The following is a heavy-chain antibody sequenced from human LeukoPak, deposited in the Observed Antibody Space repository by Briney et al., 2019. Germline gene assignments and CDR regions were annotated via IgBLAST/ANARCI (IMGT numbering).Heavy chain of an antibody. J-gene: IGHJ4*02. D-gene: IGHD6-19*01. V-gene: IGHV1-69*04. CDR1: GGTFSSYA. Sequence: GASVKVSCKASGGTFSSYAISWVRQAPGQGLEWMGRIIPVLGIANYAQKFQGRVTITADKSTSTAYMELSSLRSEDTAVYYCARGVGIAVAGTKTYFDYWGQGTLVTVSS. CDR3: ARGVGIAVAGTKTYFDY. CDR2: IIPVLGIA.